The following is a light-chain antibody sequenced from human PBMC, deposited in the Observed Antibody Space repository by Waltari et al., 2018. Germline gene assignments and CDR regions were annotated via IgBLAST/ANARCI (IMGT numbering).Light chain of an antibody. CDR1: QSVSSN. V-gene: IGKV3-15*01. Sequence: ETVMTQSPATLSVSPEDSVPLSCRASQSVSSNLARYQQKPGQPPRLLIYDSSTRATGVPARFSGSGSGTEFTLTISSLQSDDFAVYYCQQYNNWPPGTFGQGTKVEV. J-gene: IGKJ1*01. CDR3: QQYNNWPPGT. CDR2: DSS.